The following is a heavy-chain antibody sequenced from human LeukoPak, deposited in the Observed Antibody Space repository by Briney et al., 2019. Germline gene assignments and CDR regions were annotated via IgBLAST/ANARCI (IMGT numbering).Heavy chain of an antibody. J-gene: IGHJ4*02. Sequence: GGSLRLSCAASGFTFSSYGMHWVRQAPGKGLEWVAVISYDGSNKYYADSVKGRFTISRDNSKNTLYLQMNSLRAEDTAVYYCAKDRVGAVAAPLSNWGQGTLVTVSS. V-gene: IGHV3-30*18. CDR2: ISYDGSNK. CDR1: GFTFSSYG. D-gene: IGHD6-19*01. CDR3: AKDRVGAVAAPLSN.